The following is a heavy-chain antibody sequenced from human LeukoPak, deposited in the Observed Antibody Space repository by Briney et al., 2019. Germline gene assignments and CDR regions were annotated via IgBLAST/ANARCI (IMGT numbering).Heavy chain of an antibody. Sequence: GGSLRLSCSASGFTFSSYAMHWVRQAPGKGLEYVSAITTDGDTTYYTDSVKGRFIISRDNSKNTLYLQMSSLRGEDTALYYCVRSSGGWYDYWGQGTQVSVPS. CDR3: VRSSGGWYDY. V-gene: IGHV3-64D*09. J-gene: IGHJ4*02. CDR2: ITTDGDTT. CDR1: GFTFSSYA. D-gene: IGHD6-19*01.